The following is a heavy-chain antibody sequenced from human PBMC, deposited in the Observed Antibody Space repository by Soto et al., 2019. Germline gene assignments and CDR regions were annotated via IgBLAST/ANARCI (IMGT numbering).Heavy chain of an antibody. CDR2: INHSGST. V-gene: IGHV4-34*01. CDR3: ARGSGVLLWFGELQYYFDY. D-gene: IGHD3-10*01. CDR1: GGSFSGYY. J-gene: IGHJ4*02. Sequence: SETLSLTCAVYGGSFSGYYGSWIRQPPGKGLEWIGEINHSGSTNYNPSLKSRVTISVDTSKNQFSLKLSSVTAADTAVYYCARGSGVLLWFGELQYYFDYWGQGTLVTVSS.